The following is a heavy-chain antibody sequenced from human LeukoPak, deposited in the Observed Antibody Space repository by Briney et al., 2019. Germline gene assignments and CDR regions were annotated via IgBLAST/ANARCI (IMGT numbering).Heavy chain of an antibody. CDR2: IYPDDSDI. J-gene: IGHJ5*02. CDR3: ARGIGAVLNWFDP. CDR1: GYTFASYW. Sequence: GESLKISCKGSGYTFASYWVAWVRQMPGKGPGWMGIIYPDDSDIRYSPSFQGQVTISADKSISTAYLQWSSLKASDTGIYYCARGIGAVLNWFDPWGQGTLVTVSS. D-gene: IGHD6-13*01. V-gene: IGHV5-51*01.